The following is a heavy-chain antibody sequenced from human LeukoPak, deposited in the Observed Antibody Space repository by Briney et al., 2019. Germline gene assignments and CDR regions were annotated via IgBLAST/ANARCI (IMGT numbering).Heavy chain of an antibody. D-gene: IGHD3-3*01. CDR3: ARGGATTFGLWGNAFDV. CDR1: GFTFSSYW. V-gene: IGHV3-7*01. CDR2: IKEDGSEK. Sequence: GGSLRLSCAASGFTFSSYWMTWARRAPGKGLEWVANIKEDGSEKYYVDSVKGRSTISRDNSKNSLFLQMNSLRAEDTAVYYCARGGATTFGLWGNAFDVWGQGTMVTVSS. J-gene: IGHJ3*01.